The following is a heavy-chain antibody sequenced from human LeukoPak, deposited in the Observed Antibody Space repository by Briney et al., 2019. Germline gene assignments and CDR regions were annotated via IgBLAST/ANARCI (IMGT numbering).Heavy chain of an antibody. CDR2: VNHSGYT. V-gene: IGHV4-34*01. CDR1: APSFTLYS. D-gene: IGHD4-17*01. CDR3: ARMTTGHDF. J-gene: IGHJ4*02. Sequence: PSQSLSPACPLSAPSFTLYSCGCIRQPPGGGLEWIGEVNHSGYTNDNPSLKIRVPISVDTTKDQFSLRLRSVTAADTAVYFGARMTTGHDFWGQGTLVTVSS.